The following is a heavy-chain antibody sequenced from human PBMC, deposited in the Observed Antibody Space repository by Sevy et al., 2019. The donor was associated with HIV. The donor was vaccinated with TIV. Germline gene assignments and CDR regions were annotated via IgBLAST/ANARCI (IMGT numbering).Heavy chain of an antibody. D-gene: IGHD2-15*01. CDR1: GFNFDNYA. V-gene: IGHV3-9*01. Sequence: GGSLRLSCAASGFNFDNYAMHWVRQVPGKGLEWVSGISWNNGSIGYADSVKGRFTISRDNAKNTVYLQMNSLRAEDTALYYCAFQEYTSKPVVCDYWGRGTLVTVSS. CDR2: ISWNNGSI. CDR3: AFQEYTSKPVVCDY. J-gene: IGHJ4*02.